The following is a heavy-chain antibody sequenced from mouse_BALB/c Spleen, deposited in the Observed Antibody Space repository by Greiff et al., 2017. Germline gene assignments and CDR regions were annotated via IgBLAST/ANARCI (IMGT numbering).Heavy chain of an antibody. CDR3: ARKLGRYWFAY. D-gene: IGHD4-1*01. Sequence: QVQLQQSGAELMKPGASVKISCKATGYTFSSYWIEWVKQRPGHGLEWIGEILPGSGSTNYNEKFKGKATFTADTSSNTAYMQLSSLTSEDSAVYYCARKLGRYWFAYWGQGTLVTVSA. CDR2: ILPGSGST. CDR1: GYTFSSYW. J-gene: IGHJ3*01. V-gene: IGHV1-9*01.